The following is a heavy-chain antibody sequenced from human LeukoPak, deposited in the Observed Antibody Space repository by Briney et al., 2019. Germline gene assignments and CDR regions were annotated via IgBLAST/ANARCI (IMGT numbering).Heavy chain of an antibody. Sequence: GGSLRLSCAASGFAFSSYAMHWVRQAPGKGLEWVAVISYDGSNKYYADSVKGRFTISRDNSKNTLYLQMNSLRAEDTAVYYCARDGYYYDSSGYYFYDYWGQGTLVTVSS. D-gene: IGHD3-22*01. CDR1: GFAFSSYA. CDR3: ARDGYYYDSSGYYFYDY. J-gene: IGHJ4*02. V-gene: IGHV3-30*04. CDR2: ISYDGSNK.